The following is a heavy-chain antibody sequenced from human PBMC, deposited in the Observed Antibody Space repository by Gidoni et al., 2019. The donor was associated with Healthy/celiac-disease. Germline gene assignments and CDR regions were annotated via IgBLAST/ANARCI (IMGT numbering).Heavy chain of an antibody. J-gene: IGHJ4*02. Sequence: EVQLLESGGGLVQPGGSLRLSCAASGFTFSSYARSWVRQAPGKGLEWVSAISGSGGSTYYADSVKGRFTISRDNSKNTLYLQMNSLRAEDTAVYYCAGGSGWYLGLTPLVQCSYWGQGTLVTVSS. CDR2: ISGSGGST. D-gene: IGHD6-19*01. CDR3: AGGSGWYLGLTPLVQCSY. CDR1: GFTFSSYA. V-gene: IGHV3-23*01.